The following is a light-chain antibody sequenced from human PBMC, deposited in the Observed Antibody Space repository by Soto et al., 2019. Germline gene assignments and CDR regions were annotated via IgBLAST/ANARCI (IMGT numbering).Light chain of an antibody. CDR3: QQRTSWLWT. CDR1: QSVSSY. V-gene: IGKV3-11*01. J-gene: IGKJ1*01. Sequence: ENVLTQSPATLSLSPGERATLSCRASQSVSSYLAWYQQKPGQAPRLLFYDVSNRATGIPARFSGSGSGTDFTLTISSLEPEDFAVYYCQQRTSWLWTFGQGTKVEIK. CDR2: DVS.